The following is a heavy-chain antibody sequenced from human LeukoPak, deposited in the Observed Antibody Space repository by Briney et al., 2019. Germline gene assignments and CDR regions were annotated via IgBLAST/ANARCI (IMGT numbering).Heavy chain of an antibody. J-gene: IGHJ4*02. D-gene: IGHD3-22*01. Sequence: GGSLRLSCAASGFTFSTYGMHWVRQAPGKGLEWVAFVRYDGSKKYYTNSVKGRFTISRDNSKNTLYLQMNSLRAEDTAVYYCAKDEPPRTTYYYDSSGYKTDYWGQGTLVTVSS. CDR3: AKDEPPRTTYYYDSSGYKTDY. CDR1: GFTFSTYG. CDR2: VRYDGSKK. V-gene: IGHV3-30*02.